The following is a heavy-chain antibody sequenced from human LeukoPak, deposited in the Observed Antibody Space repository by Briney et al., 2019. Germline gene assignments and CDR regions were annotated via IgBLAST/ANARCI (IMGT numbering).Heavy chain of an antibody. CDR1: GYTFTNYG. J-gene: IGHJ5*02. V-gene: IGHV1-18*01. CDR3: ARDLYGSGKNWFDP. D-gene: IGHD3-10*01. CDR2: ISVYNGNT. Sequence: ASLKVSCKASGYTFTNYGISWLRQAPGQGLEWMGWISVYNGNTNYAQKLQGRVTMTTDTSTSTVYMELRSLRSDDTAVYYCARDLYGSGKNWFDPWGQGTLVTVSS.